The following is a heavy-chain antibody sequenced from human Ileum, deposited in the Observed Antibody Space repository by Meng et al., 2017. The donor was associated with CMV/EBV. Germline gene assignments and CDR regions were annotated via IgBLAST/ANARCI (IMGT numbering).Heavy chain of an antibody. J-gene: IGHJ4*02. CDR3: GRNRVDY. Sequence: GGSLRLSCAASGFKFSGFWMSWVRQAPGKGLEWVANIRQDGSEKFYVDSVKGRFTISRDNVKNSLYLQMNGLRAEDTAVYYCGRNRVDYWGQGTLVTGAS. D-gene: IGHD1-14*01. V-gene: IGHV3-7*01. CDR2: IRQDGSEK. CDR1: GFKFSGFW.